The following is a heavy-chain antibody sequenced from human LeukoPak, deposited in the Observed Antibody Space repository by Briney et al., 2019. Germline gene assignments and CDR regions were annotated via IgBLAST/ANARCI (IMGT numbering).Heavy chain of an antibody. CDR2: ITSGGGFK. D-gene: IGHD3-22*01. CDR3: ARVRPGSSGSYYRTS. Sequence: PGGSLRLSCVGAGFPFSDFHMSWIRQAPGKGLEWVSYITSGGGFKYYADSVKGRFSISRDDSKNSFFLQMNSLRVEDTAVYYCARVRPGSSGSYYRTSWGQGTLVTVSS. CDR1: GFPFSDFH. V-gene: IGHV3-11*04. J-gene: IGHJ4*02.